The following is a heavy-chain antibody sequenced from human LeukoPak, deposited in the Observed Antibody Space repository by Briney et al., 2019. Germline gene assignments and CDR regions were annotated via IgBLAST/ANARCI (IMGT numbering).Heavy chain of an antibody. Sequence: SETLSLTCTVSGGSISSSSYYWGWIRQPPGTGLEWIGSIYYNGSTYYNPSLKSRVTISVDTSKNQFSLKLSSVTAADTAVYYCARLGTTVTTGAFDIWGQGTMVTVSS. CDR3: ARLGTTVTTGAFDI. CDR2: IYYNGST. V-gene: IGHV4-39*01. D-gene: IGHD4-17*01. J-gene: IGHJ3*02. CDR1: GGSISSSSYY.